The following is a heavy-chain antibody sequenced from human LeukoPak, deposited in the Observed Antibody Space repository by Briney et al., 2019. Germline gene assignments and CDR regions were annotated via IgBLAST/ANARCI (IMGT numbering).Heavy chain of an antibody. V-gene: IGHV1-2*02. CDR2: INPNSGGT. J-gene: IGHJ4*02. CDR3: ASEPYYYDSSGYYNDY. D-gene: IGHD3-22*01. CDR1: GYTFTGYY. Sequence: ASVKVSCKASGYTFTGYYMRWVRQAPGQGPEWMGWINPNSGGTNYAQKFQGRVTMTRDTSISTAYMELSRLRSDDTAVYYCASEPYYYDSSGYYNDYWGQGTLVTVSS.